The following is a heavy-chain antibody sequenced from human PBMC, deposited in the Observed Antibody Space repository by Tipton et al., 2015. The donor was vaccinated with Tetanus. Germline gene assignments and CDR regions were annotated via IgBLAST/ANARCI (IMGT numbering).Heavy chain of an antibody. CDR2: ISSTGSYI. CDR3: ASGSTLGS. Sequence: SLRLSCAVSGFIFSNYSLNWVRQAPGKGLEWVSSISSTGSYIYYAESVKGRFTISRDNAKNSLFLQMDSLRAEDTGIYYCASGSTLGSWGQGALVFVSS. V-gene: IGHV3-21*01. J-gene: IGHJ5*02. D-gene: IGHD3-10*01. CDR1: GFIFSNYS.